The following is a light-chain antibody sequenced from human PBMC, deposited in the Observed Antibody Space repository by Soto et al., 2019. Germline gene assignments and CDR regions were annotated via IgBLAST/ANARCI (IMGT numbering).Light chain of an antibody. Sequence: SYELTQPPSVSVAPGQTARITCGGDTIGSKSVHWYQQKPGQAPVLVVYDDTGRPSGIPERFSGSNSGNTATLTNSRVEAGDEADYYCQVWDSSSEVIFGGGTKLTVL. CDR1: TIGSKS. J-gene: IGLJ2*01. CDR2: DDT. CDR3: QVWDSSSEVI. V-gene: IGLV3-21*02.